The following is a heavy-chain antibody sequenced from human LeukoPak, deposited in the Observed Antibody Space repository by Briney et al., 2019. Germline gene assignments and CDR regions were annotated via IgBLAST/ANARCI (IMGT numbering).Heavy chain of an antibody. CDR1: GFTFTSHD. V-gene: IGHV1-45*02. D-gene: IGHD1-26*01. J-gene: IGHJ6*02. CDR2: ITPFNGNT. CDR3: ASSPYSGSYYYYGMDV. Sequence: SVKVSCKASGFTFTSHDYNWVRQATGQALEWMGWITPFNGNTNYAQKFQDRVTITRDRSMSTAYMELSSLRSEDTAMYYCASSPYSGSYYYYGMDVWGQGTTVTVSS.